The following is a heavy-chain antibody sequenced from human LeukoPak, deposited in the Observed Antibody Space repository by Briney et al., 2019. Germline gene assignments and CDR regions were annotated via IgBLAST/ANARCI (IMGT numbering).Heavy chain of an antibody. Sequence: SETLSLTCAVYGGSFSGYYWSWIRQPPGKGLEWIGEINHSGSTNYNPSLKSRVTISVDTSKNQFSLKLSSVTAADTAVYYCAKSPKLESYIYYYYYMDVWGKGTTVTVSS. V-gene: IGHV4-34*01. D-gene: IGHD3-3*02. CDR2: INHSGST. CDR1: GGSFSGYY. CDR3: AKSPKLESYIYYYYYMDV. J-gene: IGHJ6*03.